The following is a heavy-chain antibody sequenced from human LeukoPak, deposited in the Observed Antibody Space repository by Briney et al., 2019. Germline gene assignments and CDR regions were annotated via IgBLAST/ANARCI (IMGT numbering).Heavy chain of an antibody. CDR2: LSGSGGNT. Sequence: GGSLRLSCAASGSTFNKYAMSWVRQAPGKGLEWVSSLSGSGGNTYYADSVKGRFTISRDNSKNTVYLQMNSLRAGDTAVYYCAKRIQLWTTYFDYWGQGTLVTVSS. J-gene: IGHJ4*02. V-gene: IGHV3-23*01. D-gene: IGHD5-18*01. CDR3: AKRIQLWTTYFDY. CDR1: GSTFNKYA.